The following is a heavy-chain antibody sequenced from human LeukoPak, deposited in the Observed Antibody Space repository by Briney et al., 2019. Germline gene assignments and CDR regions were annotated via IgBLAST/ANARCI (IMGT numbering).Heavy chain of an antibody. D-gene: IGHD5-18*01. CDR3: ARTDGYSYGSEGYYFDY. Sequence: ASVKVSCKASGYTFTSYAMYWVRQAPGQGLEWMGWINAGNGNTKYSQKFQGRVTITRDTSAGTAYMELSSLRSEDTAVYYCARTDGYSYGSEGYYFDYWGQGTLVTVSS. CDR2: INAGNGNT. J-gene: IGHJ4*02. V-gene: IGHV1-3*01. CDR1: GYTFTSYA.